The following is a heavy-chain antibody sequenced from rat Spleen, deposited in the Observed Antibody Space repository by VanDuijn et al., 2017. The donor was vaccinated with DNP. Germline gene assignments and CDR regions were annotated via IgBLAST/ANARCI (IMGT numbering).Heavy chain of an antibody. V-gene: IGHV2S12*01. CDR1: GFSLTSYG. CDR2: ISSGGNT. CDR3: ARYYGYNYYAMDA. D-gene: IGHD1-9*01. Sequence: QVQLKESGPGLVQPSQTLSLTCTVSGFSLTSYGVSWVRQPPGKGLEWIAAISSGGNTYFNSALKSRLSISRDTSTSQVFLKMTSLQTEDTAIYFCARYYGYNYYAMDAWGQGTSVTVSS. J-gene: IGHJ4*01.